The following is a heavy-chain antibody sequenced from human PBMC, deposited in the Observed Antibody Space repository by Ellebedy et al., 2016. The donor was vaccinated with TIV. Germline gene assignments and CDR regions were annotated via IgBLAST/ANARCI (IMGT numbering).Heavy chain of an antibody. D-gene: IGHD6-19*01. CDR3: TTDLSSSGWYGGGDY. V-gene: IGHV3-15*01. Sequence: GESLKISCAASGFIFSNAWMSWVRQAPGKGLEWVGHIKSKTDGGTTDYAAPVKGRFTISRDDSKNTLYLQMNSLKTEDTAVYYCTTDLSSSGWYGGGDYWGQGILVTVSS. J-gene: IGHJ4*02. CDR2: IKSKTDGGTT. CDR1: GFIFSNAW.